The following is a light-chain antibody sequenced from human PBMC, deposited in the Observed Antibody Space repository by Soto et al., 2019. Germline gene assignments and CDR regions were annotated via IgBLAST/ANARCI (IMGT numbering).Light chain of an antibody. Sequence: QSALTQPASVSGSPGQSITISYTGTSSDVGGYNYVSWYQQHPGKAPKVIIYEVSNRPSGVSNRFSGSKSGKMASLTISGLQAEDEADYYCSSYTSSSTYVFGTGTKVTVL. CDR3: SSYTSSSTYV. J-gene: IGLJ1*01. V-gene: IGLV2-14*01. CDR2: EVS. CDR1: SSDVGGYNY.